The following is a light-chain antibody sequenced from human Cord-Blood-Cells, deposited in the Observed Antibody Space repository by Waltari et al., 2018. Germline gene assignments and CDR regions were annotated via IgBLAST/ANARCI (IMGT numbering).Light chain of an antibody. CDR1: RSNIGRTT. CDR3: AAWDDSLNGYV. Sequence: SVLPQPPSASGTPGQSVTIPCSGRRSNIGRTTLNWYQPPPGTAPKLLIYSNNQRPSGVPDRFSGSKSGTSASLAISGLQSEDEADYYCAAWDDSLNGYVFGTGTKVTVL. CDR2: SNN. V-gene: IGLV1-44*01. J-gene: IGLJ1*01.